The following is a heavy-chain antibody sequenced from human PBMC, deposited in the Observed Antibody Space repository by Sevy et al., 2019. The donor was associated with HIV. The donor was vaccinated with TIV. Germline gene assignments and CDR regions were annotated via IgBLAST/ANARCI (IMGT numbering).Heavy chain of an antibody. CDR3: AKEMRARITMIVVPPGAFDI. J-gene: IGHJ3*02. CDR1: GFTFDDYA. D-gene: IGHD3-22*01. V-gene: IGHV3-9*01. Sequence: GGSLRLSCVASGFTFDDYAMHWVRQAPGKGLEWVSGISWNSGSIGYADSVKGRFTISRDNAKNSLYLQMNSLRAEDTALYYCAKEMRARITMIVVPPGAFDIWGQGTMVTVSS. CDR2: ISWNSGSI.